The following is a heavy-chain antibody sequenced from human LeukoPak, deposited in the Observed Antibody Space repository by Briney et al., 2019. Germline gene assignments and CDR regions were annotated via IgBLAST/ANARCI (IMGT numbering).Heavy chain of an antibody. CDR1: GFPFSSYW. J-gene: IGHJ4*02. CDR3: SRSQFDY. Sequence: GGSLRLSCEPSGFPFSSYWMRWVRQAPGEGLVWVSRISGDGTIKTYADFVRGRFIVSRDNTKNILYLQMNSLKVEDTATYFCSRSQFDYWGQGVLVTVSS. V-gene: IGHV3-74*03. CDR2: ISGDGTIK.